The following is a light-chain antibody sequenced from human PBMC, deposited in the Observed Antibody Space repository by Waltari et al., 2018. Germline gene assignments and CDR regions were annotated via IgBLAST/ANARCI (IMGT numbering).Light chain of an antibody. CDR3: QQYGSSLPMYT. V-gene: IGKV3-20*01. J-gene: IGKJ2*01. CDR2: GAS. CDR1: QSVSSSY. Sequence: EIVLTQSPGTLSLSPGERATLSCRASQSVSSSYLAWYQQKPGQAPRLLICGASSRATGIPDRVSGSGSETDFTLTISRLEPEDLAVYYCQQYGSSLPMYTFGQGTKLEIK.